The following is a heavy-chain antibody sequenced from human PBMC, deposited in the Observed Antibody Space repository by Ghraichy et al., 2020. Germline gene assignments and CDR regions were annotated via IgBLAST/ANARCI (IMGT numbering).Heavy chain of an antibody. CDR1: GFTFSTYE. CDR3: ARGWKFEDY. V-gene: IGHV3-48*03. Sequence: GGSLRLSCAASGFTFSTYEMNWVRQAPGKGLEWVSYISNSGGTIYYADSVKGRFTISRDNTKNSLYLQMNSLRAEDTAIYYCARGWKFEDYWGQEPWSPSPQ. J-gene: IGHJ4*01. CDR2: ISNSGGTI. D-gene: IGHD1-1*01.